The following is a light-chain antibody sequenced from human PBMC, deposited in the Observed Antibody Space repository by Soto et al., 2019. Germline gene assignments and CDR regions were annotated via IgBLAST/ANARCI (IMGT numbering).Light chain of an antibody. Sequence: QSVLTQPRSVSGSPGQSVTISCTGTSSDVGGYNYVSWYQQHPGKAPKLMIYDVTKRPSGAPDRFSGSKSGNTASLTISGFQAEDEADYYCCSYAGSYTFDVFGTGTKVTVL. J-gene: IGLJ1*01. CDR2: DVT. V-gene: IGLV2-11*01. CDR3: CSYAGSYTFDV. CDR1: SSDVGGYNY.